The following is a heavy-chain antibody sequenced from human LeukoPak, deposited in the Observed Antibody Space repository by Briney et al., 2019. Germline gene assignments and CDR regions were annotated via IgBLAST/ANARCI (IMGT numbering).Heavy chain of an antibody. Sequence: GGSLRLSCAASGFTFSSYAMSWVRQAPGKGLEWVAFIRYDGSNKYYADSVKGRFTISRDNSKNTLYLQMNSLRTGDTAVYYCAKGAYGSGEYWGQGTLVTVSS. CDR1: GFTFSSYA. CDR2: IRYDGSNK. CDR3: AKGAYGSGEY. D-gene: IGHD3-10*01. J-gene: IGHJ4*02. V-gene: IGHV3-30*02.